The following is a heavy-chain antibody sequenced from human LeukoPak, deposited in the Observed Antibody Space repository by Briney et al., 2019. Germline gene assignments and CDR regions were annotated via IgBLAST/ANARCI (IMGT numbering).Heavy chain of an antibody. CDR1: GFTFSSSW. CDR2: IKGDGSEI. D-gene: IGHD5-24*01. V-gene: IGHV3-7*03. CDR3: ARDLWWLQFDY. Sequence: GGSLRLSCAASGFTFSSSWMSWVRQAPGKGLEWVARIKGDGSEIYYVDSLKGRFTISRDNARNSLYLQMNSLRAEDTAVYYCARDLWWLQFDYWGQGALVTVSS. J-gene: IGHJ4*02.